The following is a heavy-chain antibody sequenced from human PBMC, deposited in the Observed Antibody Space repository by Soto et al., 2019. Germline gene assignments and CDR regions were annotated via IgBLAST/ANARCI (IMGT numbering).Heavy chain of an antibody. CDR2: MNPTSGNT. V-gene: IGHV1-8*01. CDR1: GYTFSSYD. D-gene: IGHD6-13*01. J-gene: IGHJ6*02. Sequence: GASVKVSCKASGYTFSSYDINWVRQATGQGLEWMGWMNPTSGNTGYAQKFQGRVTMTRNTSIITAYMELSSLRSEDTAVYYCARDPLDSSWYHYYYYYGMDVWGQGTTVTVSS. CDR3: ARDPLDSSWYHYYYYYGMDV.